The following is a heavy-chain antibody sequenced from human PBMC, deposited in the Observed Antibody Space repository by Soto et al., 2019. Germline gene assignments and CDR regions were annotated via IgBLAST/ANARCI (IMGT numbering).Heavy chain of an antibody. D-gene: IGHD6-13*01. CDR1: GYTFTSYG. Sequence: GDSGRGSCKASGYTFTSYGISWVRQAPGQGLEWMGWISAYNGNTNYAQKLQGRVTMTTDTSTSTAYMELRSLRSDDTAVYYCAREKSSSWYRRGGEGIDPWGKGTRVTVSS. CDR2: ISAYNGNT. J-gene: IGHJ5*02. V-gene: IGHV1-18*04. CDR3: AREKSSSWYRRGGEGIDP.